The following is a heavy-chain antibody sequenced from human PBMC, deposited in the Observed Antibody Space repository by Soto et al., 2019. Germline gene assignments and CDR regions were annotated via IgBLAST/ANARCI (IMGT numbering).Heavy chain of an antibody. V-gene: IGHV3-74*01. J-gene: IGHJ6*03. CDR1: GFTFSSYW. Sequence: EVQLVESGGGLVQPGGSLRLSCAASGFTFSSYWMHWVRQAPGKGLVWVSRINSDGSSTSYADSVKGRFTISRDNAKNMLYLQMNSLRAEDTAAYYCARGASSSSSYYYYYMDVWGKGTTVTVSS. D-gene: IGHD6-6*01. CDR3: ARGASSSSSYYYYYMDV. CDR2: INSDGSST.